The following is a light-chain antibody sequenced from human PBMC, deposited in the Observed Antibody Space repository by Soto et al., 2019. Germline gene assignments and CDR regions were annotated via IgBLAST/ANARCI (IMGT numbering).Light chain of an antibody. CDR3: SSYTSSSTRV. CDR1: SSDVGGYNY. J-gene: IGLJ1*01. Sequence: QSAQTQPASVSGSPGQSITISCTGTSSDVGGYNYVSWYQQHPGKAPKLMIYDVSNRPSGVSNRFSGSKSGNTASLTISGLQAEDEADYYYSSYTSSSTRVFGTGTKVTVL. CDR2: DVS. V-gene: IGLV2-14*01.